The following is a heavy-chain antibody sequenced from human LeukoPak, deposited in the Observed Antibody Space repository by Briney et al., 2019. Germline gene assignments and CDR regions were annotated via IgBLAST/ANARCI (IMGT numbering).Heavy chain of an antibody. CDR3: ARVPPPLDSSGADS. Sequence: GASVKVSCKAVGYTFSNYYMQWVRQAPGQGLEWMGIINPRDGSTSYAQNFQGRVTVTRDTSKSQFSLKLSSVTAADTAVYYCARVPPPLDSSGADSWGQGILVTVSS. CDR1: GYTFSNYY. CDR2: INPRDGST. J-gene: IGHJ5*02. V-gene: IGHV1-46*01. D-gene: IGHD6-25*01.